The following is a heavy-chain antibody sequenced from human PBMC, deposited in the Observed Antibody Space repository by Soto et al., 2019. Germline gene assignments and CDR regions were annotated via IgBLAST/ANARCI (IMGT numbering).Heavy chain of an antibody. V-gene: IGHV2-5*02. J-gene: IGHJ4*02. CDR1: GFSLSTTGVG. CDR3: VQQTPHYSDSSAYPGN. D-gene: IGHD3-22*01. Sequence: QITLKESGPTLVKPTQTLTLTCTFSGFSLSTTGVGVGWIRQPPGKALEWLALIYWDDDKRYSPSLKSRLTITRDTSKNRVVLTMTNMDPVDTATYYCVQQTPHYSDSSAYPGNWGQGTLVTVSS. CDR2: IYWDDDK.